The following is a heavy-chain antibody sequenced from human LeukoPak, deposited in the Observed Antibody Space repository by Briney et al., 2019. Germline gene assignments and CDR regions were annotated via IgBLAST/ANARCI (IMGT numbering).Heavy chain of an antibody. D-gene: IGHD6-6*01. Sequence: SETLSLTCTVSGGSISSSSYYWGWIRQPPGKGLEWIGSIYYSGSTYYNPSLKSRATISVDTSKNQFSLKLSSVTAADTAVYYCARDILEAARLDYWGQGTLVTVSS. CDR2: IYYSGST. J-gene: IGHJ4*02. CDR1: GGSISSSSYY. V-gene: IGHV4-39*07. CDR3: ARDILEAARLDY.